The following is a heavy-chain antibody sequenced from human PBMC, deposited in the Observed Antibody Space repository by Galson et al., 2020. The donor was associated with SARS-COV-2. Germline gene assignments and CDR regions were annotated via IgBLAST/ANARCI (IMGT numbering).Heavy chain of an antibody. CDR1: GGSISSGGYY. CDR2: IYYSGST. Sequence: ETSETLSLTCTVSGGSISSGGYYWSWIRQNPGKGLEWIGYIYYSGSTYYNPSLKSRVTISVDTSKNQFSLKLSSVTAADTAVYYCARDLIGGAAAGLYYYYGMDVWGQGTTVTVSS. V-gene: IGHV4-31*03. D-gene: IGHD6-13*01. J-gene: IGHJ6*02. CDR3: ARDLIGGAAAGLYYYYGMDV.